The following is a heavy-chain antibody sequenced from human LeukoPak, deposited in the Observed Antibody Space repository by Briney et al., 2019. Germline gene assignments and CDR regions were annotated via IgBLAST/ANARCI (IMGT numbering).Heavy chain of an antibody. Sequence: GGSLRLSCAASRFTFSTYAMSWVRQAPGKGLEWVSTVTSSGGSTYYTDSVKGRFTISRDNSKNTLYLQMNSLRAEDTAVYYCAKEEWLLAVYFDYWGQGTLVTVSS. D-gene: IGHD3-3*01. CDR1: RFTFSTYA. V-gene: IGHV3-23*01. J-gene: IGHJ4*02. CDR2: VTSSGGST. CDR3: AKEEWLLAVYFDY.